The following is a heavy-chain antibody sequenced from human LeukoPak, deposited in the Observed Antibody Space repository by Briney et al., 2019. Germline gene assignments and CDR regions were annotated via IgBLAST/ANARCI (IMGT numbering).Heavy chain of an antibody. D-gene: IGHD2-2*01. V-gene: IGHV3-23*01. J-gene: IGHJ6*02. Sequence: PGGSLRLSCAASGFTFSSYAMSWVRQAPGKGLEWVSAISGSGGSTYYADSVKGRFTISRDNSKNTLYLQMNSLRAEDTAVYYCAKDDRGYCSSTSCYGMDAWGQGTTVTVSS. CDR2: ISGSGGST. CDR1: GFTFSSYA. CDR3: AKDDRGYCSSTSCYGMDA.